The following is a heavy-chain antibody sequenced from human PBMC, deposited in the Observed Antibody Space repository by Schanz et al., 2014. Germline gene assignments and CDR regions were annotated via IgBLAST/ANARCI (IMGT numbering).Heavy chain of an antibody. CDR3: VSSGSYSSYAV. J-gene: IGHJ4*02. CDR1: GFAVDNYY. Sequence: EVQLVASGGGLVQPGGSLRLSCAASGFAVDNYYMSCVRQAPGRGLEWVSAISGGGGTTYYADSVKGRFTISRDNSKNSLYLQMNSLRAEDTAVYHCVSSGSYSSYAVWGQGTLVTVSS. CDR2: ISGGGGTT. V-gene: IGHV3-23*04. D-gene: IGHD3-10*01.